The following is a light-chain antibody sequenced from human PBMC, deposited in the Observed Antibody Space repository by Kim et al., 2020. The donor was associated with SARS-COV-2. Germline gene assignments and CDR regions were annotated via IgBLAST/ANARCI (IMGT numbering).Light chain of an antibody. CDR2: NDM. CDR3: QVWDSGSDQRV. Sequence: SYELTQPPSVSVAPGKTATITCGGSSIGDNSVNWYRQTPGQAPVLVIYNDMNRPSGIPERFTHSNSGNTATLTITRVEAGDEADYYCQVWDSGSDQRVFGGGTQLTVL. V-gene: IGLV3-21*04. CDR1: SIGDNS. J-gene: IGLJ2*01.